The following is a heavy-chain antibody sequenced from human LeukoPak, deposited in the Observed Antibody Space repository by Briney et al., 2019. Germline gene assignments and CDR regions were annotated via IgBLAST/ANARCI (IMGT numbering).Heavy chain of an antibody. J-gene: IGHJ4*02. Sequence: SETLSLTCAVYGGSFSGYYWSWVRQPPGKGLEWIGEINHSGSTNYNPSLKSRVTISVDTSKNQFSLKLSSVTAADTAVYYCARTKWDYWGQGTLVTVSS. CDR2: INHSGST. CDR3: ARTKWDY. V-gene: IGHV4-34*01. CDR1: GGSFSGYY. D-gene: IGHD1-26*01.